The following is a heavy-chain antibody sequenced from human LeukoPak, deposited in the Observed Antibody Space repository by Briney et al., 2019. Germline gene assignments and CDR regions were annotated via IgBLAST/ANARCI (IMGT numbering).Heavy chain of an antibody. J-gene: IGHJ3*02. CDR3: ARHAGVLRFLEWLTSAFDI. D-gene: IGHD3-3*01. V-gene: IGHV4-39*01. CDR2: IYYSGST. Sequence: SETLSLACNVSGDSISGYFWSWIRQPPGKGLEWIGSIYYSGSTYYIPSLKSRVTISVDTSKNQFSLKLSSVTAADTAVYYCARHAGVLRFLEWLTSAFDIWGQGTMVTVSS. CDR1: GDSISGYF.